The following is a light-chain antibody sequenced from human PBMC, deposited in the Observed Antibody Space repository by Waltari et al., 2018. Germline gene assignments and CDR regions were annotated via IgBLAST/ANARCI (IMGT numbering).Light chain of an antibody. CDR1: SWHIRYA. V-gene: IGLV4-69*01. CDR3: QTWGSGFRVL. Sequence: LVLTHSHSASASLGASVKLTSTLNSWHIRYAIAWHKPRPGKGPRYLMKVDSDGSHNKGDGIPDRFSGSSSGADRYLTISSLQFEDEADYYCQTWGSGFRVLFGGGTKLTVL. CDR2: VDSDGSH. J-gene: IGLJ3*02.